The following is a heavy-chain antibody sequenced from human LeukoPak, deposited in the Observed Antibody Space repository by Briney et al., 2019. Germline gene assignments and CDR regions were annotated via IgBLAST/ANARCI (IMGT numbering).Heavy chain of an antibody. CDR2: IYHSGST. Sequence: SETLSLTCTVSGGSISSSSYYWGWIRQPPGKGLEWIGSIYHSGSTYYNPSLKSRATVSVDTSKNQFSLKLSSVTAADTAVYFCARRYESDAFDIWGQGTMVTVSS. D-gene: IGHD3-16*01. CDR1: GGSISSSSYY. CDR3: ARRYESDAFDI. J-gene: IGHJ3*02. V-gene: IGHV4-39*07.